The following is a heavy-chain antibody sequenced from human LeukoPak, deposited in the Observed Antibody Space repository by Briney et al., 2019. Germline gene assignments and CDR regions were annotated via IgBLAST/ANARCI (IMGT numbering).Heavy chain of an antibody. CDR2: INSEGSDT. Sequence: PGGSLRLSCAASGITLSSYWMDWVRQAPGKGLVWVSRINSEGSDTAYADSVKGRFTISRDSAKNTLYLRMNSLRVEDTAVYYCAKDRTRELTAFDYWGQGTLVTVSS. D-gene: IGHD1-7*01. CDR3: AKDRTRELTAFDY. CDR1: GITLSSYW. V-gene: IGHV3-74*01. J-gene: IGHJ4*02.